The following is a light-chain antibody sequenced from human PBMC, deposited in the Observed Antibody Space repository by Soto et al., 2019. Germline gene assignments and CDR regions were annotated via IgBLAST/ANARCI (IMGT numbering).Light chain of an antibody. V-gene: IGKV3-15*01. CDR2: GSF. J-gene: IGKJ1*01. CDR1: QSVDNN. Sequence: EIVMTQSPVTLSASPGESATLPCRASQSVDNNVAWYQQKPGQAPRLLIVGSFARATGIPARFSGSGSGSEFTLTISGLQSEDFAVYYCQQYYRWPQTFGQGTKV. CDR3: QQYYRWPQT.